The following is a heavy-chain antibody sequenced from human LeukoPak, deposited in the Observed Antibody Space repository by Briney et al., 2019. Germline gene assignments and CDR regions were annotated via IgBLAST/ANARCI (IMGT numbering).Heavy chain of an antibody. J-gene: IGHJ6*03. CDR3: ARASSGYYSSHPYYYYYMDV. Sequence: SETLSLTCTVSGYSISSGYYWGWIRQPPGKGLEWIGSIYHSGSTYYNPSLKSRVTISVDTSKNQFSLKLSSVTAADTAVYYCARASSGYYSSHPYYYYYMDVWGKGTTVTVSS. CDR1: GYSISSGYY. D-gene: IGHD3-22*01. V-gene: IGHV4-38-2*02. CDR2: IYHSGST.